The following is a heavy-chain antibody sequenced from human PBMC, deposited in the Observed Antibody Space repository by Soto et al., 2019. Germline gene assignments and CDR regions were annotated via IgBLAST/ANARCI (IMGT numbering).Heavy chain of an antibody. V-gene: IGHV5-10-1*03. CDR2: IDPSDSYT. CDR1: GYYFTSHW. Sequence: EVQLVQSGAEVKKPGESLKISCKGSGYYFTSHWISWVRQTPGKGLEWMGRIDPSDSYTSYNPSLQGHVTISADESTGTVYLQWSSLKASDTAMYYCATLMYGGSYYYYYAMDVWGQGTTVTVSS. D-gene: IGHD1-26*01. J-gene: IGHJ6*02. CDR3: ATLMYGGSYYYYYAMDV.